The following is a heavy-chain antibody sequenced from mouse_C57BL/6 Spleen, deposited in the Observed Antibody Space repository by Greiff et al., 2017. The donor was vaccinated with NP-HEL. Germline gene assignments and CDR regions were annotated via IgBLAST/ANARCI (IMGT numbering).Heavy chain of an antibody. CDR2: ISYSGST. Sequence: DVKLQESGPGMVKPSQSLSLTCTVTGYSITSGYDWHWIRHFPGNKLEWMGYISYSGSTNYNPSLKSRISITHDTSKNHFFLKLNSVTTEDTATYYCARGGNYEGYFDVWGTGTTVTVSS. D-gene: IGHD2-1*01. CDR1: GYSITSGYD. J-gene: IGHJ1*03. V-gene: IGHV3-1*01. CDR3: ARGGNYEGYFDV.